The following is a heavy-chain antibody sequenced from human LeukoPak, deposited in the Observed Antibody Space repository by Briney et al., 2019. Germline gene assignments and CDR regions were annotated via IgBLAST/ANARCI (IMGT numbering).Heavy chain of an antibody. Sequence: GESLKISCKASGYNFFTYWIGWVRQMPGKGLEWMGIIYLADSQTRYSPSFQGQVTISADKSISTAYLQWSSLKASDTAIYYCARPECSSTRCYLYFQHWGQGTLVTVSS. J-gene: IGHJ1*01. CDR1: GYNFFTYW. V-gene: IGHV5-51*01. CDR2: IYLADSQT. CDR3: ARPECSSTRCYLYFQH. D-gene: IGHD2-2*01.